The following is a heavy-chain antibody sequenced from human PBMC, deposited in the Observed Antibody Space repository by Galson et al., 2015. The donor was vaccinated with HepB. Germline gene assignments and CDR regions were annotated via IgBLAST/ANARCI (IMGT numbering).Heavy chain of an antibody. D-gene: IGHD3-10*01. Sequence: SLRLSCADSGFTFNTYSMAWVRQAPGKGLEWVSSISSRGDYIYYADSVKGRFTISRDNAKNSLFLHMNSLRAEDMAVYYCAKDGSGSLAFGLGLCYFDYWGQGTLVTVSS. CDR2: ISSRGDYI. CDR1: GFTFNTYS. V-gene: IGHV3-21*06. J-gene: IGHJ4*02. CDR3: AKDGSGSLAFGLGLCYFDY.